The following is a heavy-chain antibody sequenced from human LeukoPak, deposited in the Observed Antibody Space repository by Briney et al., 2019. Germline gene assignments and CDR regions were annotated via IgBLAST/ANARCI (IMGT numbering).Heavy chain of an antibody. CDR1: GYTFTSYD. V-gene: IGHV1-8*01. CDR3: ARVRIAAANWFDP. D-gene: IGHD6-6*01. J-gene: IGHJ5*02. Sequence: ASVKVSCKASGYTFTSYDINWVRQATGPGLEWMGWMNPNSGNTGYAQKFQGRVTMTRNTSISTAYMELSSLRSEDTAVYYCARVRIAAANWFDPWGQGTLVTVSS. CDR2: MNPNSGNT.